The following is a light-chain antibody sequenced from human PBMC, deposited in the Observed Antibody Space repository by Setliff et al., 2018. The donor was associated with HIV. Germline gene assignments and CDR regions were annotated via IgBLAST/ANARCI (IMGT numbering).Light chain of an antibody. J-gene: IGLJ1*01. CDR3: SSYRGGSTLFV. CDR2: EVS. V-gene: IGLV2-14*01. Sequence: SVLTQPASVSGSPGQSITISCTGTRSDVGAYNYVSWYQQHPGKAPKLMIYEVSNRPSGVSNRFSGSKSGNTASLTISGLQAEEEADYFCSSYRGGSTLFVLGPGTKVTVL. CDR1: RSDVGAYNY.